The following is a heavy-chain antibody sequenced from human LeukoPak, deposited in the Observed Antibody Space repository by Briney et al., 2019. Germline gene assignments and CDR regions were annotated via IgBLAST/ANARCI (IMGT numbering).Heavy chain of an antibody. CDR3: ARGFKGLIDY. CDR2: IYSGGST. CDR1: GFTVSSNY. V-gene: IGHV3-53*01. Sequence: GGSLRLSCAASGFTVSSNYMSWVHQAPGKGLEWVSVIYSGGSTYYADSVKGRFTISRDNSKNTLYLQMNSLRAEDTAVYYCARGFKGLIDYWGQETLVTVSS. J-gene: IGHJ4*02.